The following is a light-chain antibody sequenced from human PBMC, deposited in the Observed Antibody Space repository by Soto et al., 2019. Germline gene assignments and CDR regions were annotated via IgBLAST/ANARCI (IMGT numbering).Light chain of an antibody. CDR3: SSYSTSSALV. Sequence: QSALTQPASVSGSPGQSITISCAGTSADIGAFNYVSWYQHHPGKAPKLLIYDVSDRPSGVSTRFSASKSANTASLTISGLQADDEADYYCSSYSTSSALVFGRGTKVTVL. CDR1: SADIGAFNY. J-gene: IGLJ6*01. V-gene: IGLV2-14*03. CDR2: DVS.